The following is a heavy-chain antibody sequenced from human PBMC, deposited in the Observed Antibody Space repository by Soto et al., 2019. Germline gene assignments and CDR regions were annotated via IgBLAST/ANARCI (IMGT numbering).Heavy chain of an antibody. J-gene: IGHJ4*02. CDR1: GYTFTGYY. V-gene: IGHV1-2*04. D-gene: IGHD3-22*01. CDR3: ARDRLGSINYYYDSSRGFDY. CDR2: INPNSGGT. Sequence: ASVKVSCKASGYTFTGYYMHWVRQAPGQGLEWMGWINPNSGGTNYAQKFQGWVTMTRDTSISTAYMELSRLRSDDTAVYYCARDRLGSINYYYDSSRGFDYWGQGTLVTVSS.